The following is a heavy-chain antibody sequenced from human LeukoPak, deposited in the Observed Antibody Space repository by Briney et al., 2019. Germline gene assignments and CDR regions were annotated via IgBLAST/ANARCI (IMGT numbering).Heavy chain of an antibody. Sequence: GGSLRLSCVATGFSFSNYSMHWVRQAPGKGLEWVSYISRTGNIVYHADSVKGRFTISRDNAKDSLFLQMDSLRDEDTAVYYCANLTHWGQGILVTVSS. D-gene: IGHD2-21*02. CDR1: GFSFSNYS. J-gene: IGHJ4*02. CDR3: ANLTH. V-gene: IGHV3-48*02. CDR2: ISRTGNIV.